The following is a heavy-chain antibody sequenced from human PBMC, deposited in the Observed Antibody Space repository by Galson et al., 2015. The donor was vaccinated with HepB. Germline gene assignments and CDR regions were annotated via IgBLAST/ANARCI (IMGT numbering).Heavy chain of an antibody. CDR3: ARGAGRIPTAEFDI. V-gene: IGHV3-74*01. D-gene: IGHD6-13*01. Sequence: SLRLSCAASGFTFSSYWMHWVRQAPGKGLVWVSRINSDGSSTSYADSVKGRFTISRDNAKNTLYLQMNSLRVEDTAVYYCARGAGRIPTAEFDIWGQGTMVTVSS. J-gene: IGHJ3*02. CDR2: INSDGSST. CDR1: GFTFSSYW.